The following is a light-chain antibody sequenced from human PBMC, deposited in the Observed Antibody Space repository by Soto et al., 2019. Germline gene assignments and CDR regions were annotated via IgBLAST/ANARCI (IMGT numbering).Light chain of an antibody. V-gene: IGKV1-33*01. CDR1: QNINNY. Sequence: DIPMTQSPSSLSASVGDRVTITCQASQNINNYLNWYQQKPGRAPKLLIYDASNLEAGVPSRFRGSGSGTDFTFTISLLQPEDIATYCCLQYDKRPTFGQGTRLDIK. CDR2: DAS. J-gene: IGKJ5*01. CDR3: LQYDKRPT.